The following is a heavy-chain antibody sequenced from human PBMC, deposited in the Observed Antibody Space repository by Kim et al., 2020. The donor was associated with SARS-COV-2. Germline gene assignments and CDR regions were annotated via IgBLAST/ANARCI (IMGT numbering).Heavy chain of an antibody. J-gene: IGHJ4*02. D-gene: IGHD6-13*01. Sequence: NHAPKCQGRVTITADESTSTAYMELSSLRSEDTAVYYCARTPGIAAAGSDYWGQGTLVTVSS. V-gene: IGHV1-69*01. CDR3: ARTPGIAAAGSDY.